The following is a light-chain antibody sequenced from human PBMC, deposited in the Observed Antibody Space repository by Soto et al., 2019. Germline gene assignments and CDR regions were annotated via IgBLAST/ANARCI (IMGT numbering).Light chain of an antibody. J-gene: IGKJ5*01. Sequence: DIQMTQSPSSLSASVGDRVTITCRASRSINIYLNWYQQKPGKAPKLLIYAASNLQSGVPSRFSGDGDGTHFTLTISSLQPEDFATYHCQQSHSSPYTFGQGTRLEIK. V-gene: IGKV1-39*01. CDR1: RSINIY. CDR2: AAS. CDR3: QQSHSSPYT.